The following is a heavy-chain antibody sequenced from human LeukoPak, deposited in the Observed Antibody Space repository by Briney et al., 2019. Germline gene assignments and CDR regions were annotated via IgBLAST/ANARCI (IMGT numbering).Heavy chain of an antibody. CDR3: ATYCSVTNCYRRAFHI. CDR2: FTHSGST. CDR1: GGSFSGYY. J-gene: IGHJ3*02. D-gene: IGHD2-2*01. Sequence: SETLSLTCAVYGGSFSGYYWSWIRQPPGKGLEWIGEFTHSGSTNYNPSLKSRVTISVDTSRNQFSVNLNSVTSADTAVYYCATYCSVTNCYRRAFHIWGQGTLVIVSS. V-gene: IGHV4-34*01.